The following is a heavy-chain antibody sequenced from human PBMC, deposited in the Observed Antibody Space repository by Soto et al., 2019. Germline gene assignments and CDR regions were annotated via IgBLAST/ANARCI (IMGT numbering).Heavy chain of an antibody. V-gene: IGHV1-69*13. J-gene: IGHJ3*02. CDR2: IIPIFGTA. D-gene: IGHD3-22*01. Sequence: SVKVSCKASGGTFSSYAISWVRQAPGQGLEWMGGIIPIFGTANYAQKFQGRVTITADESTSTAYMELSSLRSEDTAVYYCASPEGGYYDSSGYLALDIWGQGTMVTVSS. CDR3: ASPEGGYYDSSGYLALDI. CDR1: GGTFSSYA.